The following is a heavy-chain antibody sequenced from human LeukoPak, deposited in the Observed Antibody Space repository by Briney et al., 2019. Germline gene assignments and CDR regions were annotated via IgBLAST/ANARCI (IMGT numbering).Heavy chain of an antibody. CDR3: ARGGPRYCSSTSCPHLKFDY. CDR1: GYTFTSYG. D-gene: IGHD2-2*01. J-gene: IGHJ4*02. Sequence: ASVKVSCKASGYTFTSYGISWVRQAPGQGLEWMGWISAYNGNTNYAQKLQGRVTMTTDTSTSTAYMELRSLRSDDTAVYYCARGGPRYCSSTSCPHLKFDYWGQGTLVTVSS. V-gene: IGHV1-18*01. CDR2: ISAYNGNT.